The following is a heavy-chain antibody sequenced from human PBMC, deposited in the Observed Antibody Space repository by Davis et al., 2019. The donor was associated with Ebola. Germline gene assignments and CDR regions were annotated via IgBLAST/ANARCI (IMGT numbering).Heavy chain of an antibody. Sequence: PGGSLRLSCAASGFTFSSYAMSWVRQAPGKGLEWVSAISGSGGSTYYADSVKGRFTISRDNSKNTLYLQMNSLRAEDTAVYYCAKDREWGMITVTTWDYWGQGTLVTVSS. CDR1: GFTFSSYA. D-gene: IGHD4-17*01. V-gene: IGHV3-23*01. CDR3: AKDREWGMITVTTWDY. CDR2: ISGSGGST. J-gene: IGHJ4*02.